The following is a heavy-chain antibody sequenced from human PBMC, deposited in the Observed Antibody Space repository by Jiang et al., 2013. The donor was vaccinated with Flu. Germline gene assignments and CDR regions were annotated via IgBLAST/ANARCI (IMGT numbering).Heavy chain of an antibody. CDR2: INHSGST. D-gene: IGHD7-27*01. CDR3: ARGLNWGWGAFDI. CDR1: GGSFSGYY. V-gene: IGHV4-34*01. Sequence: KPSETLSLTCAVYGGSFSGYYWSWIRQPPGKGLEWIGEINHSGSTNYNPSLKSRVTISVDTSKNQFSLKLSSVTAADTAVYYCARGLNWGWGAFDIWGQGTMVTVSS. J-gene: IGHJ3*02.